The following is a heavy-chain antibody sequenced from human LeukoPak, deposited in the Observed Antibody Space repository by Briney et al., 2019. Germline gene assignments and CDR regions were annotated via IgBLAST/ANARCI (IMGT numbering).Heavy chain of an antibody. CDR3: ARRNYDLYYFDY. D-gene: IGHD1-7*01. J-gene: IGHJ4*02. CDR1: GGSISSGGYY. V-gene: IGHV4-31*03. CDR2: IYYSGST. Sequence: PSETLSLTCTVSGGSISSGGYYWSWIRQHPGKGLEWIGYIYYSGSTYYNPSLKSRVTISVDTPKKQFSLKLSSVTAADTAVYYCARRNYDLYYFDYWGQGTLVTVSS.